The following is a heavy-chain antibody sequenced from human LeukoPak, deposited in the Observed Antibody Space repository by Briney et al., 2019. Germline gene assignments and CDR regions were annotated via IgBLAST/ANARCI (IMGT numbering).Heavy chain of an antibody. CDR1: EFAFSTYN. Sequence: GGSLRLSCAAPEFAFSTYNMNWVRQAPGKGLEWVSYISTGSSTTYYADSVKGRFTISRDNVENSLYLQMNSLRDEDTAVYYCARVAAGYSVNYFDYWGQGTLVTVSS. V-gene: IGHV3-48*02. J-gene: IGHJ4*02. CDR2: ISTGSSTT. D-gene: IGHD4-23*01. CDR3: ARVAAGYSVNYFDY.